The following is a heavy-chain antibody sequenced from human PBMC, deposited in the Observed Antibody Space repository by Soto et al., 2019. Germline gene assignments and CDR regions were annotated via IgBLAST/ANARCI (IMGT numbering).Heavy chain of an antibody. CDR1: GSTFSSYS. CDR2: ISSSSSYI. J-gene: IGHJ5*02. D-gene: IGHD6-13*01. Sequence: PGGSLRLSCAASGSTFSSYSMNWVRQAPGKGLEWVSSISSSSSYIYYADSVKGRFTISRDNAKNSLYLQMNSLRAEDTAVYYCARASSVWNTDFDPWGQGTLVTVS. CDR3: ARASSVWNTDFDP. V-gene: IGHV3-21*01.